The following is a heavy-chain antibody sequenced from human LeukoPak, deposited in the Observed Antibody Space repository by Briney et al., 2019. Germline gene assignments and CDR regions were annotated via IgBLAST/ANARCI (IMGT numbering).Heavy chain of an antibody. CDR3: ARSEGDSSGHYPVYYYYYMDV. CDR1: GFTFSDYY. CDR2: ISSSGSTI. J-gene: IGHJ6*03. V-gene: IGHV3-11*01. Sequence: GGSLRLSCAASGFTFSDYYMSWIRQAPGKGLEWVSYISSSGSTIYYADSVKGRFTISRDNAKNSLYLQMNSLRAEDTAVYYCARSEGDSSGHYPVYYYYYMDVWGKGTTVTVSS. D-gene: IGHD3-22*01.